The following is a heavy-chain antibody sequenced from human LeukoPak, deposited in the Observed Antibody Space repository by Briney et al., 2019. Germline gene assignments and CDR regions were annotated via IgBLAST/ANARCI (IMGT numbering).Heavy chain of an antibody. CDR2: ISWNSGNI. V-gene: IGHV3-9*01. D-gene: IGHD1-26*01. CDR1: GFTFSSYW. Sequence: PGGSLRLSCAASGFTFSSYWMHWVRQAPGKGLEWVSGISWNSGNIDFADSVRGRFTISRDNAKNSLYLQMNSLKPEDTALYYCAKDLFFRGSSPYFDLWGRGTLVTVSS. CDR3: AKDLFFRGSSPYFDL. J-gene: IGHJ2*01.